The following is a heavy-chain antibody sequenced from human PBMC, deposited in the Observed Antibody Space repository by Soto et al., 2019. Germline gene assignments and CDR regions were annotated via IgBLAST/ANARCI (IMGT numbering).Heavy chain of an antibody. D-gene: IGHD6-6*01. J-gene: IGHJ3*02. Sequence: SETLSLTCSVSGGSISSGGYYWSWIRQLPGKDLEWIGYIYHSGNTYYNSSLKSRLTISVDTSKNQFSLKLTSVTAADTAVYYCARVGISSSDAFDIWGQGTMVTVSS. CDR2: IYHSGNT. CDR3: ARVGISSSDAFDI. V-gene: IGHV4-31*03. CDR1: GGSISSGGYY.